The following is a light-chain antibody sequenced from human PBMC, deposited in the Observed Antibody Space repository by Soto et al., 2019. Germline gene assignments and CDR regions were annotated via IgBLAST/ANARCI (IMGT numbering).Light chain of an antibody. Sequence: DIQMTQSPSTLSVSVGYRVTITCLASQTISSWLAWYQQKPGKAPKLLIYKASTLKSGVPSRFSGSGSGTEFTLTISSLQPDDFATYYCQHYNSYSEAFGQGTKVDIK. CDR2: KAS. V-gene: IGKV1-5*03. CDR3: QHYNSYSEA. CDR1: QTISSW. J-gene: IGKJ1*01.